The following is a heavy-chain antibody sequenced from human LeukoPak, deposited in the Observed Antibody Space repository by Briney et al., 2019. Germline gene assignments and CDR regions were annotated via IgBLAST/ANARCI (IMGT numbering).Heavy chain of an antibody. CDR1: GGSISSSSYY. J-gene: IGHJ6*03. V-gene: IGHV4-39*07. D-gene: IGHD4-17*01. CDR3: ARGRGTVTKSPYYYYYMDV. CDR2: IYYSGST. Sequence: PSETLSLTCTVSGGSISSSSYYWGWIRQPPGKGLEWIGSIYYSGSTNYNPSLKSRVTISVDTSKNQFSLKLSSVTAADTAVYYCARGRGTVTKSPYYYYYMDVWGKGTTVTVSS.